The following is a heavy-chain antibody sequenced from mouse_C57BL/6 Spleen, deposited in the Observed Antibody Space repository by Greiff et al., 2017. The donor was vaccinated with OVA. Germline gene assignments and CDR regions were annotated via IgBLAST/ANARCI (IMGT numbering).Heavy chain of an antibody. V-gene: IGHV1-42*01. D-gene: IGHD3-1*01. CDR3: AKILWLDGYFEV. CDR1: GYSFTGYY. CDR2: LNPSTGGT. J-gene: IGHJ1*03. Sequence: EVQLQQSGPELVKPGASVKISCKASGYSFTGYYMNWVKQSPEKSLEWIGALNPSTGGTTYNQKFKAKATLTVDKSSSTAYMQLKSRTSEDSAVYYCAKILWLDGYFEVWGTGTTGTVSS.